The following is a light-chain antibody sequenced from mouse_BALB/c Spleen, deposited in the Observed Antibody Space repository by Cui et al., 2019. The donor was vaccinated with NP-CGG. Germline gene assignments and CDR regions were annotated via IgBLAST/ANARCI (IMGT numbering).Light chain of an antibody. CDR1: TGPVTTSNY. CDR3: ALWYSNHWV. V-gene: IGLV1*01. J-gene: IGLJ1*01. CDR2: GTN. Sequence: QAVVTQESALTTSPGETVTLTCRSSTGPVTTSNYANWVQEKPDHLFTGLIGGTNNRAPGVPARFSGSLMGDKAALTITGAQTEDEAIYFCALWYSNHWVFGGGTKLTVL.